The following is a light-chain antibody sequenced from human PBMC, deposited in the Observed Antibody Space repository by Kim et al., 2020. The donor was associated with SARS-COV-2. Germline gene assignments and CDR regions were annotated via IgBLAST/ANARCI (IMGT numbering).Light chain of an antibody. J-gene: IGKJ4*01. CDR1: QSVSTL. Sequence: LSPGERATLSCRASQSVSTLLVWYKQKPGPAPRLLIYDAYNRATGIPDRFSGSGSGTDFTLTIRSIEPEDFAVYYCQQRRNWPLTFGGGTKVDIK. CDR3: QQRRNWPLT. CDR2: DAY. V-gene: IGKV3-11*01.